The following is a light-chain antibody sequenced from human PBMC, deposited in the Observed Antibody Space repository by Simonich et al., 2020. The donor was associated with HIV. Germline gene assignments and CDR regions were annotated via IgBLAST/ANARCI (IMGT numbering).Light chain of an antibody. CDR3: SSYTSFTVV. V-gene: IGLV5-39*01. CDR2: YQSDSDF. CDR1: SGINVGTYR. J-gene: IGLJ2*01. Sequence: QAVVTQPASLSASPGASARLTCTLRSGINVGTYRIYWYQQKPGSLPRYLLRYQSDSDFQQGSGVPSRFSGSKDASTNAGLLLISGLRSEDEADYYCSSYTSFTVVFGGGTKLTVL.